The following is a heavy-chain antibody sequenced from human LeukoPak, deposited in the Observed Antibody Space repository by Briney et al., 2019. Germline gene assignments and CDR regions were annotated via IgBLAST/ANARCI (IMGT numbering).Heavy chain of an antibody. D-gene: IGHD5-12*01. Sequence: PGGSLRLSCAASGFTFSSYAMHWVRQAPGKGLEWVAVISYDGSNKYYADSVKGRFTISRDNSKNTLYLQMNSLRAEDTAVYYCAKVGGSGYDSNYYGMDVWGQGTTVTVSS. CDR3: AKVGGSGYDSNYYGMDV. V-gene: IGHV3-30-3*01. CDR1: GFTFSSYA. J-gene: IGHJ6*02. CDR2: ISYDGSNK.